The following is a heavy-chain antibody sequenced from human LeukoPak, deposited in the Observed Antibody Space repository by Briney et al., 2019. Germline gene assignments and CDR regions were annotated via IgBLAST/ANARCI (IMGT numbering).Heavy chain of an antibody. V-gene: IGHV3-48*04. D-gene: IGHD2-2*02. Sequence: GGSLRLSCAASRFTFSSYSMNWVRQAPGKGLEWVSYISSSSSTIYYADSVKGRFTISRDNAKNSLYLQMNSLRAEDTAVYYCAKDPNIVVVPAAIRGYWGQGTLVTVSS. CDR2: ISSSSSTI. CDR1: RFTFSSYS. J-gene: IGHJ4*02. CDR3: AKDPNIVVVPAAIRGY.